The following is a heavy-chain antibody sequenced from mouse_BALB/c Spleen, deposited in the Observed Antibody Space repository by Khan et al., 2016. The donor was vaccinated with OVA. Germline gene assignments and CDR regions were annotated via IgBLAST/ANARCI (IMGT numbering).Heavy chain of an antibody. CDR2: INPGSGDT. Sequence: QVQLKQSGAELARPGTSVKLSCKASGYAFTDYLIDWVNQRPGQGLEWIGVINPGSGDTNYNEKFTGKATLTADKSSSTAYMQLSSLTSDDSAVYFCARGGYGSLAYWGQGTLVTVSA. J-gene: IGHJ3*01. CDR3: ARGGYGSLAY. CDR1: GYAFTDYL. V-gene: IGHV1-54*01. D-gene: IGHD1-1*02.